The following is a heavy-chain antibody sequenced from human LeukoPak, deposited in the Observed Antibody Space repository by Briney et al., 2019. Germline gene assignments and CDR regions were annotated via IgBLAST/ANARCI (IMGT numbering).Heavy chain of an antibody. J-gene: IGHJ1*01. CDR2: INNDGSLT. Sequence: GGPLRLSCAASGFTFSEAWMPWARQAPGKGLVWVSHINNDGSLTKYADSVRERFTITRDNAKNTLSLQMISLRTEEAAVYYCAGVSGPGMDDYFYLWGQRTLVTVSS. V-gene: IGHV3-74*01. CDR3: AGVSGPGMDDYFYL. D-gene: IGHD3-10*01. CDR1: GFTFSEAW.